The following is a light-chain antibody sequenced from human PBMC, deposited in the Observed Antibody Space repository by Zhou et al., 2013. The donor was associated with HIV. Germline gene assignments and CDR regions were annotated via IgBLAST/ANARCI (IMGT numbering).Light chain of an antibody. J-gene: IGKJ2*03. CDR3: QQSYSTPYS. V-gene: IGKV1-39*01. CDR1: QTVTKY. Sequence: DIQLTQSPSSLYASVGDTVTMTCRASQTVTKYLNWYQVKSGKAPKLLIFGASSLHGGVPSRFSASGSGTDFTLTISSLQPEDFATYYCQQSYSTPYSFGQGTKLEIK. CDR2: GAS.